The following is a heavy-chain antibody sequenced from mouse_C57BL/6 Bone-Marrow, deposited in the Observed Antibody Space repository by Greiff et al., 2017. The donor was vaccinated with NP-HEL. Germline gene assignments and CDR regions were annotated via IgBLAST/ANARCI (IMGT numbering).Heavy chain of an antibody. CDR2: IYPGSGST. D-gene: IGHD2-5*01. J-gene: IGHJ3*01. CDR3: ARCAYYSNRAWFAY. Sequence: QVQLQQPGAELVKPGASVKMSCKASGYTFTSYWITWVKQRPGQGLEWIGDIYPGSGSTNYNEKFKSKATLTVDTSSSTAYMQLSSLTSEDSAVYYCARCAYYSNRAWFAYWGQGTLVTVSA. CDR1: GYTFTSYW. V-gene: IGHV1-55*01.